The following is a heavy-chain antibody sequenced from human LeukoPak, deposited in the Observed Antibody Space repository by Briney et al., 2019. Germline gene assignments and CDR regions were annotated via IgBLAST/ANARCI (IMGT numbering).Heavy chain of an antibody. CDR1: GFTFSSYG. D-gene: IGHD6-19*01. Sequence: GGSLRLSCAASGFTFSSYGMHWVRQAPGKGLEWVAVIWYDGSNQYYADSVKGRFTISRDNSKNTLYLQMNSLRVEDTAVYYCVKVMEAVAGTDDAFDIWGQGTMVTVSS. J-gene: IGHJ3*02. CDR3: VKVMEAVAGTDDAFDI. CDR2: IWYDGSNQ. V-gene: IGHV3-30*02.